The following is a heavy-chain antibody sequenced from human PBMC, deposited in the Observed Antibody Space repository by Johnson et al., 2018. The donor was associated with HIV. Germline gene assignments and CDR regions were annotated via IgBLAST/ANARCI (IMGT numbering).Heavy chain of an antibody. CDR2: ISSDGSNN. V-gene: IGHV3-30*04. CDR1: GFTFSSYP. Sequence: QVQLVESGGGAVQPGRSLRLSCAASGFTFSSYPMHWVRQAPGKGLEWVAVISSDGSNNYYADSVKGRFTISRDNSKNTLYLQMNSLKTEDTAVYYCTTKSLGAFDIWGQGTMVTVSS. D-gene: IGHD3-16*01. J-gene: IGHJ3*02. CDR3: TTKSLGAFDI.